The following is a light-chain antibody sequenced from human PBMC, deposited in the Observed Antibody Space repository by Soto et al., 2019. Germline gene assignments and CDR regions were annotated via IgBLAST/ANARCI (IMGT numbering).Light chain of an antibody. CDR2: GAS. CDR3: QQRSNWPPT. CDR1: QSVSNN. V-gene: IGKV3-11*01. J-gene: IGKJ1*01. Sequence: EIVLTQSPVTLSVSPGERATLSCRASQSVSNNLAWYQQKPGQAPRLLIHGASTRATGIPARFSGSGSGTEFTLTISSLEPEDFAVYYCQQRSNWPPTFGQGTKVDIK.